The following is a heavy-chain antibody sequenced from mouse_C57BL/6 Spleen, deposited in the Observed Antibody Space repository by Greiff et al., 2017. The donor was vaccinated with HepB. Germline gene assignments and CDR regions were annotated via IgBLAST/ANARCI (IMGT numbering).Heavy chain of an antibody. D-gene: IGHD2-2*01. V-gene: IGHV3-6*01. CDR3: ARRTMVTTRYYFDY. J-gene: IGHJ2*01. Sequence: DVKLVESGPGLVKPSQSLSLTCSVTGYSITSGYYWNWIRQFPGNKLEWMGYISYDGSNNYNPSLKNRISITRDTSKNQFFLKLNSVTTEDTATYYCARRTMVTTRYYFDYWGQGTTLTVSS. CDR1: GYSITSGYY. CDR2: ISYDGSN.